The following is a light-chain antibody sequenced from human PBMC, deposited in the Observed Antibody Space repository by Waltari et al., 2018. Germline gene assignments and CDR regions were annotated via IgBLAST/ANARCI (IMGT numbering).Light chain of an antibody. Sequence: DIQMTQSPSSLSASVGDRVTITCQATQDINNFLNWYQQKSGRAPSPLIYDASNLETGVTSRFSGSGSGTHFTLTISSLQTEDSATYYCQQYDTLPPSFGGGTKVEI. J-gene: IGKJ4*01. CDR2: DAS. V-gene: IGKV1-33*01. CDR3: QQYDTLPPS. CDR1: QDINNF.